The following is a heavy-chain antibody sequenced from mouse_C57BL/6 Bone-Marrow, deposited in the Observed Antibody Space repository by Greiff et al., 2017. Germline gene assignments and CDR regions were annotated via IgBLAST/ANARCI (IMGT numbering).Heavy chain of an antibody. CDR2: IDPGNGDT. Sequence: EVQLQQSGAELVRPGASVKLSCTASGFNIKDDYMHWVKQRPEQGLEWIGWIDPGNGDTEYASKFQGKATITADTSSNTAYLQLSSLTSEDTAVYYCLYYDYEAWFAYWGQGTLVTVSA. D-gene: IGHD2-4*01. V-gene: IGHV14-4*01. CDR1: GFNIKDDY. J-gene: IGHJ3*01. CDR3: LYYDYEAWFAY.